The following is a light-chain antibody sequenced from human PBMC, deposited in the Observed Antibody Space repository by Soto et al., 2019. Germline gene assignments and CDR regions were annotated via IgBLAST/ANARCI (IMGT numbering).Light chain of an antibody. CDR2: DAY. Sequence: EIVMTQSPATLSVSPGERATLSCRASQSVSSNLAWYQQKPGQAPRLLIYDAYTRATGVGARFTGSGSATDFSLTITSLEPEDFAVYYCQQRGKWPSTFGPETKVEMK. CDR3: QQRGKWPST. V-gene: IGKV3-11*01. CDR1: QSVSSN. J-gene: IGKJ2*02.